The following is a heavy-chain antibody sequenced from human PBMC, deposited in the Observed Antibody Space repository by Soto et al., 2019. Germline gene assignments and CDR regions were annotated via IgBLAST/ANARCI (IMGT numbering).Heavy chain of an antibody. CDR2: IIPILGIA. D-gene: IGHD2-15*01. CDR3: ARGLVGAAPFSEHWFDP. CDR1: GGTFSSYT. J-gene: IGHJ5*02. V-gene: IGHV1-69*02. Sequence: QVQLVQSGAEVKKPGSSVKVSCKASGGTFSSYTISWVRQAPGQGLEWMGRIIPILGIANYAQKFQGRVTITADKSTSTAFMELSSLRSEETAVFYRARGLVGAAPFSEHWFDPWGQGTLVTVSS.